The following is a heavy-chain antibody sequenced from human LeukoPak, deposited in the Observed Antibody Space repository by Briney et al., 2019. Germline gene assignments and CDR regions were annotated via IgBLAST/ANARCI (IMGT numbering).Heavy chain of an antibody. J-gene: IGHJ4*02. CDR3: ARPDYDSSGYYYRIFDY. Sequence: SETLSLTCTVSGGSISSGSYYWSWIRQPAGKGLEWIGRIYTSGSTNYNPSLKSRVTISVDTSKNQFSLKLSSVTAADTAVYYCARPDYDSSGYYYRIFDYWGQGTLVTVSS. CDR1: GGSISSGSYY. CDR2: IYTSGST. D-gene: IGHD3-22*01. V-gene: IGHV4-61*02.